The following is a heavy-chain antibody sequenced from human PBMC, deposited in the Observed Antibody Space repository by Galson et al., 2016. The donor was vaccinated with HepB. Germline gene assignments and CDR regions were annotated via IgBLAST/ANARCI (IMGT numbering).Heavy chain of an antibody. CDR3: VAGGYCSSTSCPPDY. CDR2: IYYSGIT. CDR1: GGSVNSGDYY. Sequence: SETLSLTCTVSGGSVNSGDYYWNWIRQPPGKGLEWVQYIYYSGITNYNPSLKSRVTMSVDTYRNQLSLKVKSVTAADTAAYYYVAGGYCSSTSCPPDYWGPGRLLTVS. J-gene: IGHJ4*02. D-gene: IGHD2-2*01. V-gene: IGHV4-61*08.